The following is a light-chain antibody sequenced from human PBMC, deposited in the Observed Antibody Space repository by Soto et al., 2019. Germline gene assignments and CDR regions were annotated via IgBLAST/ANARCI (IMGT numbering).Light chain of an antibody. Sequence: DIQMTQSPSSLSASVGDRVTITCKASKDISNYLNWYQQKPGKAPKLLIYDASNLETGVPSRFSGSGSGTDFTFTISSLQPEDIATYYCQQYDNLPPLTFGGGTKVEIK. CDR1: KDISNY. V-gene: IGKV1-33*01. J-gene: IGKJ4*01. CDR3: QQYDNLPPLT. CDR2: DAS.